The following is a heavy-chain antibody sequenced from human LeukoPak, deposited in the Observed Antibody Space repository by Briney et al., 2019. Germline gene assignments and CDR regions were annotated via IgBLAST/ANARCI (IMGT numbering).Heavy chain of an antibody. CDR3: ARGRYYYGSGRGIYFDY. J-gene: IGHJ4*02. CDR2: IYYSGST. V-gene: IGHV4-39*07. D-gene: IGHD3-10*01. CDR1: GGSISSSSYY. Sequence: PSETLSLTCTVSGGSISSSSYYWGWIRQPPGKGLEWIGSIYYSGSTYYNPSLKSRVTISVDTSKNQFSLKLSSVTAADTAVYYCARGRYYYGSGRGIYFDYWGQGTLVTVSS.